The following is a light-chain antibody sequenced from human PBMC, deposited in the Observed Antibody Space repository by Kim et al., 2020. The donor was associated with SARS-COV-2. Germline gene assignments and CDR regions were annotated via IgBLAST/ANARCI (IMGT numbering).Light chain of an antibody. J-gene: IGKJ5*01. V-gene: IGKV1-33*01. Sequence: GDRVTITCQASEDVSDYFNWYHQKPGEAPKVLIRDAANLESGVPSRFSRGGYGTEFSLTINSVQPEDMGTYYCQQYDAPPFTFGQGTRLEI. CDR2: DAA. CDR1: EDVSDY. CDR3: QQYDAPPFT.